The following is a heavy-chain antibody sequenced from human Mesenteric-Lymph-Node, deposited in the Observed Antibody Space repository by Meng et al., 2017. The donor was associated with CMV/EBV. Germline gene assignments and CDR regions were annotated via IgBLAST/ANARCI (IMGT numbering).Heavy chain of an antibody. J-gene: IGHJ4*02. CDR3: ARDEQQLDFLDY. V-gene: IGHV4-4*02. CDR2: IYHSGYT. Sequence: ADSVGSSSSSNGWGWVGQAPGKGLWWIGNIYHSGYTHYNQSRDTLVTISVDKSKNQFSRKLSSVTAADTAVYYCARDEQQLDFLDYWGQGTLVTVSS. D-gene: IGHD6-13*01. CDR1: VGSSSSSNG.